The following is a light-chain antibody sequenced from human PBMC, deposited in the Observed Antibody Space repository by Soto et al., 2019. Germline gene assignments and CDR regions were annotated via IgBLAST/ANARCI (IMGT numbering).Light chain of an antibody. Sequence: QSVLTQPASGSGSPGQSVTISCTGTSRDIAGYNYISWFQQHPGKAPKLLIYEVTARPSGVSNRFSGSKSGNTASLTISGLQAEDEADYYCTSYTSSSFYVFGTGTKVTVL. CDR3: TSYTSSSFYV. CDR1: SRDIAGYNY. CDR2: EVT. V-gene: IGLV2-14*01. J-gene: IGLJ1*01.